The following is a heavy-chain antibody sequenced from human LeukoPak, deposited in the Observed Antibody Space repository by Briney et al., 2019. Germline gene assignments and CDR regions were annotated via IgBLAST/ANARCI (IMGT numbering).Heavy chain of an antibody. D-gene: IGHD3-9*01. Sequence: PGGSLRLSCAASGFTFRSYWMHWVRQAPGKGLVWVSRIKSDGSSTSYADSVRGRFTISRDSAKNTLYLQMNSLRVEDTAVYYCARSDWFDYWGQGTLVTVSS. CDR1: GFTFRSYW. CDR2: IKSDGSST. J-gene: IGHJ4*02. CDR3: ARSDWFDY. V-gene: IGHV3-74*01.